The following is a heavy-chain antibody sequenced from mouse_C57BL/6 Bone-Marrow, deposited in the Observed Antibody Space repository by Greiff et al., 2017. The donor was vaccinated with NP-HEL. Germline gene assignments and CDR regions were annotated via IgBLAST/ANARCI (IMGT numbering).Heavy chain of an antibody. V-gene: IGHV1-72*01. Sequence: QVQLQQPGAELVKPGASVKLSCKASGYTFTSYWMHWVKQRPGRGLEWVGRLDPISGGTKHNEKFTSQATLTVDTPASTTYRQLSSLTSEDSAVYECARWDYYDYDDWYFDVWGRGTTVTVTA. CDR1: GYTFTSYW. CDR2: LDPISGGT. J-gene: IGHJ1*03. D-gene: IGHD2-4*01. CDR3: ARWDYYDYDDWYFDV.